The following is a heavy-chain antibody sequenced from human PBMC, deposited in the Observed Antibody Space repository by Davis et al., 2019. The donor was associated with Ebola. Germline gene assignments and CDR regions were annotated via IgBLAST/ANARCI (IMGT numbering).Heavy chain of an antibody. D-gene: IGHD3-22*01. V-gene: IGHV3-21*01. Sequence: GESLKISCAASGFTFSSYSMNWVRQAPGKGLEWVSSISSSSSYIYYADSVKGRFTISRDNAKNSLYLQMNSLRAEDTAVYYCARDGYYYDSSGYYRAHFDYWGQGTLVTVSS. CDR1: GFTFSSYS. CDR3: ARDGYYYDSSGYYRAHFDY. J-gene: IGHJ4*02. CDR2: ISSSSSYI.